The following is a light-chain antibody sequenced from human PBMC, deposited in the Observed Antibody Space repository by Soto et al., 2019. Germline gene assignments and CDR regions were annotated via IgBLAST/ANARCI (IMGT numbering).Light chain of an antibody. Sequence: EIMMTQSPAILSVSPGERATLSCRVSQSVSSNLAWYQQKPGQAPRLLIYDASSRATGIPARFSGSGSGTEFTLTISDVQPEDFALYYCQQYNNWPRTFGQGTKVDIK. CDR2: DAS. CDR1: QSVSSN. J-gene: IGKJ1*01. V-gene: IGKV3-15*01. CDR3: QQYNNWPRT.